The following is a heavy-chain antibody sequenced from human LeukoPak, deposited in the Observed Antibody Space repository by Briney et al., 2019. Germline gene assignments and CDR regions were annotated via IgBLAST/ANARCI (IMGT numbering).Heavy chain of an antibody. CDR2: INHSGSA. CDR3: ARLTYSNNWYFRRGLDNWFDP. CDR1: GGSFSRYY. D-gene: IGHD6-13*01. J-gene: IGHJ5*02. Sequence: SETLSLTCAVYGGSFSRYYWTWIRQPPGKGLEWIGEINHSGSANYNPSLKSRVTISVDASKSQFSLRSSSVTAADTAVYYCARLTYSNNWYFRRGLDNWFDPWGQGTLVTVSS. V-gene: IGHV4-34*01.